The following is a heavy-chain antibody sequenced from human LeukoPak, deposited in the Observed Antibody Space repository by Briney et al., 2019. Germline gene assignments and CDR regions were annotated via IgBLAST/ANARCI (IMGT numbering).Heavy chain of an antibody. D-gene: IGHD3-10*01. CDR1: GFTFSTYA. CDR3: ARSSVLLWFGELLSPSYYFDY. J-gene: IGHJ4*02. CDR2: ISGSGVST. Sequence: GGSLRLSCAASGFTFSTYAMSWVRQAPGKGLEWVSAISGSGVSTYYADSVKGRFTISRDKSKNTLYLQMNSLRAEDTAVYYCARSSVLLWFGELLSPSYYFDYWGQGTLVTVSS. V-gene: IGHV3-23*01.